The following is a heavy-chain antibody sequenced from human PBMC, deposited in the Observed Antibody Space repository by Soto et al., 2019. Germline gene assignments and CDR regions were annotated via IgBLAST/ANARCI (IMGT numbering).Heavy chain of an antibody. CDR2: IFWDDDK. CDR3: AHSQVLWPLDL. D-gene: IGHD2-21*01. V-gene: IGHV2-5*02. CDR1: GFSLSTGSVG. Sequence: QITLKESGPTLVKPTQTLTLTCTFSGFSLSTGSVGVGWIRQPPGKALKWLALIFWDDDKRYSPSLKSRLTISKDTSKNQVVLTMTNMDPVDTATYYCAHSQVLWPLDLWGQGTLVTVSS. J-gene: IGHJ4*02.